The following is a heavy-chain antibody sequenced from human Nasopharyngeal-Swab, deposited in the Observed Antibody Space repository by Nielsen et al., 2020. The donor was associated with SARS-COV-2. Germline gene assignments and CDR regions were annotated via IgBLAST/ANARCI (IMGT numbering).Heavy chain of an antibody. J-gene: IGHJ4*02. D-gene: IGHD5-18*01. CDR2: INSDGSTT. CDR3: ATTLRGNSDGRY. Sequence: WIRQPPGKGLMWVSRINSDGSTTNYADSVKGRFTISRDNAKNTLYLQMNSLRPEDTAVYYCATTLRGNSDGRYWGQGTLVTVSS. V-gene: IGHV3-74*01.